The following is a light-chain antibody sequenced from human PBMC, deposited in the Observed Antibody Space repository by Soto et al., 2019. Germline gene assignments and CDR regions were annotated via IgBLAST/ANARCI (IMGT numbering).Light chain of an antibody. CDR3: QVWDSISDIVV. CDR1: NIGSKR. Sequence: SYELTQPPSVSVAPGQTARITCGGNNIGSKRVQWYQQKPGLAPVLVLYDDSDRPSGIPERFSGSNSGTAATLNISRVEAGDEADYSCQVWDSISDIVVFGGGTKVTVL. CDR2: DDS. J-gene: IGLJ2*01. V-gene: IGLV3-21*02.